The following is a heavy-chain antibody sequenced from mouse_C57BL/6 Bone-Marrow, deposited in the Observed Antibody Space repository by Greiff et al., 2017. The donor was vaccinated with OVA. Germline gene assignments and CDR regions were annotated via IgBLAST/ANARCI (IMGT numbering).Heavy chain of an antibody. J-gene: IGHJ2*01. Sequence: EVKLMESGGGLVKPGGSLKLSCAASGFTFSSYAMSWVRQTPEKRLEWVATISDGGSYTYYPDNVKGRFTISRDNAKNNLYLQMSHLKSEDTAMYYCARGEAADYWGQGTTLTVSS. CDR2: ISDGGSYT. CDR1: GFTFSSYA. D-gene: IGHD6-1*01. V-gene: IGHV5-4*03. CDR3: ARGEAADY.